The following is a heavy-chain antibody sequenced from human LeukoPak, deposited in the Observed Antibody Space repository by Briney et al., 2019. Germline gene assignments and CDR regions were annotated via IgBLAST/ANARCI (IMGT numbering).Heavy chain of an antibody. CDR3: AKGWSGGLPPHFDY. Sequence: GRSLGLSCAASGFTFSSYGMHWIRQAPGKGLEGVAVRWYDGSNKYYADSVKGRFTISRDNSKKTLYLQMNSLRAEDTAVYYCAKGWSGGLPPHFDYWGQGTLVTVSS. CDR2: RWYDGSNK. D-gene: IGHD5-12*01. V-gene: IGHV3-33*06. CDR1: GFTFSSYG. J-gene: IGHJ4*02.